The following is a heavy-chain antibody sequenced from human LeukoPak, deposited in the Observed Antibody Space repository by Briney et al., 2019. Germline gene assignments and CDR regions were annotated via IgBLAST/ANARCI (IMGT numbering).Heavy chain of an antibody. D-gene: IGHD3-22*01. J-gene: IGHJ4*02. CDR2: IYHSGST. CDR3: ARVRIVVEN. V-gene: IGHV4-38-2*02. Sequence: PSETLSLTCTVSGYSSSSGYYWGWIRQPPGKGLEWIGSIYHSGSTYYNPSLKSRVTISVDTSKNQFSLKLSSVTAADTAVYYCARVRIVVENWGQGTLVTVSS. CDR1: GYSSSSGYY.